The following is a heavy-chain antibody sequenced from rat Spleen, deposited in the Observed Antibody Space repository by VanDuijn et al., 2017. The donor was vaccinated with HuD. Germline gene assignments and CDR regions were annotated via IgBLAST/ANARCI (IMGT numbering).Heavy chain of an antibody. V-gene: IGHV5-29*01. D-gene: IGHD1-9*01. J-gene: IGHJ3*01. CDR3: ARHGAYYGYNYNWFAY. CDR1: GFTFSDYY. Sequence: EVQLVESDGGLVQPGRSLKLSCAASGFTFSDYYMAWVRQAPTKGLEWVATISYDGSSTYYRDSVKGRFSISRDNAKSTLYLQMDSLRSEDTATYYCARHGAYYGYNYNWFAYWGQGTLVAVSS. CDR2: ISYDGSST.